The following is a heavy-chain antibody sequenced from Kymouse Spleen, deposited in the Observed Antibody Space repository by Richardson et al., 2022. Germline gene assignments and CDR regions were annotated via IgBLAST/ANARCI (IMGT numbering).Heavy chain of an antibody. CDR3: ARVGITGTLFDY. Sequence: QVQLQQWGAGLLKPSETLSLTCAVYGGSFSGYYWSWIRQPPGKGLEWIGEINHSGSTNYNPSLKSRVTISVDTSKNQFSLKLSSVTAADTAVYYCARVGITGTLFDYWGQGTLVTVSS. D-gene: IGHD1-20*01,IGHD1-7*01. V-gene: IGHV4-34*01. J-gene: IGHJ4*02. CDR1: GGSFSGYY. CDR2: INHSGST.